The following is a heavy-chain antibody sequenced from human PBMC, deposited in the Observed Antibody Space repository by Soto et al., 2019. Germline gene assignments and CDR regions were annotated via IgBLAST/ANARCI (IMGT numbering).Heavy chain of an antibody. V-gene: IGHV4-31*03. Sequence: SETLSLTCTVSGGSISSGGYYWSWIRQHPGKGLEWIGYIYYSGSTYYNPSLKSRVTISVDTSKNQFSLKLSSVTAADTAVYYCARDSYGDYEDAFDIWGQGTMVTVSS. J-gene: IGHJ3*02. CDR1: GGSISSGGYY. CDR3: ARDSYGDYEDAFDI. CDR2: IYYSGST. D-gene: IGHD4-17*01.